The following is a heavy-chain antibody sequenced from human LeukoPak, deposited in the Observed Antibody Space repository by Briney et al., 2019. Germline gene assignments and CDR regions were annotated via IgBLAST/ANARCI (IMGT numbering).Heavy chain of an antibody. D-gene: IGHD4-17*01. J-gene: IGHJ4*02. CDR3: ARHSYGDYAFHY. CDR1: GGSISSYY. V-gene: IGHV4-59*08. Sequence: SETLSLTCTASGGSISSYYWSWIRQPAGKGLEWIGYFYNSGSTNYNPSLKSRVSISVDTSKNQFSLRLSSVTAADTAVYYCARHSYGDYAFHYWGQGTLVTVSS. CDR2: FYNSGST.